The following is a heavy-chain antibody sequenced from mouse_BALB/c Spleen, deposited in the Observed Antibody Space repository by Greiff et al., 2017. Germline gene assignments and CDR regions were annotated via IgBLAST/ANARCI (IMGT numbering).Heavy chain of an antibody. CDR2: INPGSGGT. Sequence: VKLMESGAELVRPGTSVKVSCKASGYAFTNYLIEWVKQRPGQGLEWIGVINPGSGGTNYNEKFKGKATLTADKSSSTAYMQLSSLTSDDSAVYFCARYGKGDAMDYWGQRTSVTVSS. D-gene: IGHD1-1*01. J-gene: IGHJ4*01. CDR1: GYAFTNYL. V-gene: IGHV1-54*01. CDR3: ARYGKGDAMDY.